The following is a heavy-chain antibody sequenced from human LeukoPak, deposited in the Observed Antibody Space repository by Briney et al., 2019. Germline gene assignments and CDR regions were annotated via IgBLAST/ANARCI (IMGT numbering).Heavy chain of an antibody. Sequence: ASVKVSCKASGYTFTSYDINWVRQATGQGLEWMGWMNPNSGNTGYAQKFQGRVTMTRNTSISTAYMELSSLRSEDTAVYYCARANGKGGGRLKRIMITFGGAPPVDAFDIWGQGTMVTVSS. V-gene: IGHV1-8*01. CDR1: GYTFTSYD. CDR2: MNPNSGNT. D-gene: IGHD3-16*01. J-gene: IGHJ3*02. CDR3: ARANGKGGGRLKRIMITFGGAPPVDAFDI.